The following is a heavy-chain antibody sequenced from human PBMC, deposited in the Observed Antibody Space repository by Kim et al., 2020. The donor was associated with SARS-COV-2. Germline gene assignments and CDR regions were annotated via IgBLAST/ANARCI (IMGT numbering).Heavy chain of an antibody. J-gene: IGHJ3*02. Sequence: RFTISRENAKNSLYLQMNSLGAEDTAVYYCARGHSIGSSGYYFFVGAFDIWGQGTMVTVSS. V-gene: IGHV3-11*04. D-gene: IGHD3-22*01. CDR3: ARGHSIGSSGYYFFVGAFDI.